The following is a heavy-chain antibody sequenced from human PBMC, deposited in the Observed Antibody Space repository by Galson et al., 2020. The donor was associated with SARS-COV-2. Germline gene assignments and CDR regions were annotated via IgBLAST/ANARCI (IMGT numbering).Heavy chain of an antibody. D-gene: IGHD5-12*01. Sequence: SETLSLTCPVSGGSISSSIHYWVWIRQPPGKGLEWIGTIHYTGNTYYSPSLRSRVTMSVDTSKNQFSLNLSSVTAADAAVYYCATVDSAPATSWFDPWGRGTLVSVSS. CDR3: ATVDSAPATSWFDP. CDR2: IHYTGNT. CDR1: GGSISSSIHY. V-gene: IGHV4-39*07. J-gene: IGHJ5*02.